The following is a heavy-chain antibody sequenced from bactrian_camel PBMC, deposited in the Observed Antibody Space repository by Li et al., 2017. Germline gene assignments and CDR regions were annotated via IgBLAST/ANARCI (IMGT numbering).Heavy chain of an antibody. J-gene: IGHJ6*01. V-gene: IGHV3S53*01. Sequence: QVQLVESGGGSVQAGGSLRLSCVASALTYKSDCMGWFRQAPGKKREGVAVVNSGGRTSYLSDVMDRFTISRDNAKGTLTLQMRSLKPEDTAVYFCAADHPHDYVDRGVSCGNEQVGFWGQGTQVTVS. CDR3: AADHPHDYVDRGVSCGNEQVGF. CDR1: ALTYKSDC. CDR2: VNSGGRT. D-gene: IGHD4*01.